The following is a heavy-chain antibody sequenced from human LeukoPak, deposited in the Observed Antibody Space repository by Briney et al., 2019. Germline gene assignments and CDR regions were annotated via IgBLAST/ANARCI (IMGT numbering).Heavy chain of an antibody. D-gene: IGHD5-18*01. CDR3: ARGSGGYSYGYVDY. CDR2: ISYDGSNK. J-gene: IGHJ4*02. Sequence: GGSLRLSCAASGFTFSSYAMHWVRQAPGKGLEWVAVISYDGSNKYYADSVKGRFTISRDNSKNTLYLQMNSLRAEDTAVYYYARGSGGYSYGYVDYWGQGTLVTVSS. CDR1: GFTFSSYA. V-gene: IGHV3-30*04.